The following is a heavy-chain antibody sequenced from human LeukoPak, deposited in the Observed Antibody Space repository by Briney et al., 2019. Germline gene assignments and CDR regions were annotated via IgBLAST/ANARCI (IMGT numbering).Heavy chain of an antibody. J-gene: IGHJ4*02. Sequence: SETLSLTCTVSGGSISSYYWSWIRQPPGKRLEWIGYIYYSGSTNYNPSLKSRVTISVDTSKNQFSLKLSSVTAADTAVYYCARALYYYGSGKEYYFDYWGQGTLVTVSS. D-gene: IGHD3-10*01. V-gene: IGHV4-59*01. CDR2: IYYSGST. CDR3: ARALYYYGSGKEYYFDY. CDR1: GGSISSYY.